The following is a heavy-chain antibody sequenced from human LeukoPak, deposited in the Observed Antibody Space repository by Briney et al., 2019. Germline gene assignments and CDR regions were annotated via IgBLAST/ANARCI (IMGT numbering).Heavy chain of an antibody. Sequence: GGSLRLSCAASGFTFSNYAMHWVRQAPGKGLEWVAIISYDGNTKYYVDSVKGRFTSSRDNSKNTLYLQMNSLRAEDTAVYYCARHSSRWYDGGINWFDPWGQGTLVIVSS. CDR1: GFTFSNYA. V-gene: IGHV3-30*04. J-gene: IGHJ5*02. CDR3: ARHSSRWYDGGINWFDP. D-gene: IGHD6-19*01. CDR2: ISYDGNTK.